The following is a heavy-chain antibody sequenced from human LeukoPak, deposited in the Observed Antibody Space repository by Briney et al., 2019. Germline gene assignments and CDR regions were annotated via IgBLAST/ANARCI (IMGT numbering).Heavy chain of an antibody. Sequence: PSETLSLTCTVSGGSIGSYYWSWIRQPPGKGLEWIGYIYYSGSTNYNPSLKSRVTISVDTSKNQFSLKLSSVTAADTAVYYCASGEYGDAIDYWGQGTLVTVSS. CDR1: GGSIGSYY. CDR2: IYYSGST. J-gene: IGHJ4*02. CDR3: ASGEYGDAIDY. V-gene: IGHV4-59*01. D-gene: IGHD4-17*01.